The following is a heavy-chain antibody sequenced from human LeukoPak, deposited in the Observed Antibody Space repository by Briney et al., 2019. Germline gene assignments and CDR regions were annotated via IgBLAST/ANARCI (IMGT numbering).Heavy chain of an antibody. J-gene: IGHJ4*02. Sequence: PGGSLRLSCSASGFIFASYGMNWVRQAPGKGLQWVSYISAGSSNTFYADSVKGRFTISRDDADNSLHLQMNSLGAEDTAVYYCARDAVQAGTPFYFDFWGQGALVTVSS. CDR3: ARDAVQAGTPFYFDF. D-gene: IGHD2-15*01. CDR1: GFIFASYG. V-gene: IGHV3-48*01. CDR2: ISAGSSNT.